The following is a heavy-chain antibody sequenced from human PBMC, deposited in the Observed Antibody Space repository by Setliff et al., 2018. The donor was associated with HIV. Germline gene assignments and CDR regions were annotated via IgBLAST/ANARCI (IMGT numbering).Heavy chain of an antibody. CDR2: LWLDGSNE. Sequence: GGSLRLSCAASGFGFSSYAMHWVRQAPGKGLEWVAVLWLDGSNEYYSDSVKGRFTISRDNAKNSLYLQMNSLRLEDTALYYCGKDILPGGLAKWGQGTLVTVSS. J-gene: IGHJ4*02. CDR3: GKDILPGGLAK. CDR1: GFGFSSYA. V-gene: IGHV3-33*03. D-gene: IGHD3-10*01.